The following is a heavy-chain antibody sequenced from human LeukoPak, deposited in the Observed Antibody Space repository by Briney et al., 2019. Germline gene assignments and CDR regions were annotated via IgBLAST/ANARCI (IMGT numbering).Heavy chain of an antibody. J-gene: IGHJ4*02. CDR2: INSDGRII. CDR3: ARGLLGSASPIDY. Sequence: GGSLRLSCAASGFTFSNYWMHWVRQVPGKGLVWVSHINSDGRIINYADSVKGRCTISRDNAKNSLYLQMNSLRAEDTAVYYCARGLLGSASPIDYWGQGTLVTV. CDR1: GFTFSNYW. V-gene: IGHV3-74*01. D-gene: IGHD3-10*01.